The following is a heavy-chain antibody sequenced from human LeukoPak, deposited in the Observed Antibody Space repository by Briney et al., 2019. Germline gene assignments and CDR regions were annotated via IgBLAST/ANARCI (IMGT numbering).Heavy chain of an antibody. Sequence: GASVKVSCKASGYTFTGYYMHWVRQAPGQGLEWMGWINAGNGNTKYSQEFQGRVTITRDTSASTAYMELSSLRSEDMAVYYCARDPGDYVFYFDYWGQGTLVTVSS. CDR2: INAGNGNT. J-gene: IGHJ4*02. CDR3: ARDPGDYVFYFDY. CDR1: GYTFTGYY. V-gene: IGHV1-3*03. D-gene: IGHD4-17*01.